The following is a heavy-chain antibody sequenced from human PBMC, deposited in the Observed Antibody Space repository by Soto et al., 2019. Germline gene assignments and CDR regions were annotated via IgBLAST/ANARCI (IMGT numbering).Heavy chain of an antibody. V-gene: IGHV4-4*07. D-gene: IGHD3-3*01. J-gene: IGHJ3*02. CDR2: IYTSGST. CDR3: AKTYYDFWSGKRPGAFDI. Sequence: SETLSLTCTVSGGSISSYYWSWIRQPAGKGLEWIGRIYTSGSTNYNPSLKSRVTMSVDTSKNQFSLKLSSVTAADTAVYYCAKTYYDFWSGKRPGAFDIWGQGTMVTVSS. CDR1: GGSISSYY.